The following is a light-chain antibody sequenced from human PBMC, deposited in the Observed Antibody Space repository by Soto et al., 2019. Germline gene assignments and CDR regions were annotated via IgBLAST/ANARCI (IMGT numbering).Light chain of an antibody. CDR1: QTISKW. CDR2: DAS. CDR3: EQYNGYSTCP. V-gene: IGKV1-5*01. Sequence: DIQMTQSPSTLSASVGDRVTITCPASQTISKWLVWYQQKPGKAPKVLIFDASILASGVPSRFSGSGYGTEFTLTISSLQPDDFATYYCEQYNGYSTCPFAQGTKVDIK. J-gene: IGKJ1*01.